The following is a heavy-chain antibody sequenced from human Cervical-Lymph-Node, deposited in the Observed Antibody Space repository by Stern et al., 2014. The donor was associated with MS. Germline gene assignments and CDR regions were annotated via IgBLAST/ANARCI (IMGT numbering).Heavy chain of an antibody. Sequence: QVQLVQSGPGLVKPSQTLSLTCTVSGGSVGSGSYDWSWIRQPAGKGLEWIGRIYTTGSTYYNPSLKSRVSISIDHSKNPFSLKLTSLTAADTAVYYCARDKEDTNMAFRYFDNWGQGTLVTVSS. V-gene: IGHV4-61*02. CDR2: IYTTGST. J-gene: IGHJ4*02. CDR3: ARDKEDTNMAFRYFDN. CDR1: GGSVGSGSYD. D-gene: IGHD5-18*01.